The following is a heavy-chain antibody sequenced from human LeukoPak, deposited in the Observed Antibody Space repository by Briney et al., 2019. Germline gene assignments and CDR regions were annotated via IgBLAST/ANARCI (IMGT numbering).Heavy chain of an antibody. CDR3: ARYSSGSGYYFDY. CDR1: GFTFRKYW. J-gene: IGHJ4*02. Sequence: GGSLRLSCTASGFTFRKYWLHWVRQAPGKGLVWVSRINPDDGSTSYADSVKGRFTISRDSAKSTLYLQMNSLRAEDTAVYYCARYSSGSGYYFDYWGQGTLVTVSS. CDR2: INPDDGST. V-gene: IGHV3-74*01. D-gene: IGHD6-25*01.